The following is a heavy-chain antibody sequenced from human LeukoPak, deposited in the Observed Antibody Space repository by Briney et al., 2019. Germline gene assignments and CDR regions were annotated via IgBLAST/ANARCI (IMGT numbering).Heavy chain of an antibody. CDR3: ARHPSFYSGWPLDY. J-gene: IGHJ4*02. D-gene: IGHD6-19*01. CDR1: GYIFTNYW. CDR2: IYLGDSDV. V-gene: IGHV5-51*01. Sequence: GESLKISCRGSGYIFTNYWIGWVRQKPGKGLEWMGIIYLGDSDVRYSPSFQGQVTISADKSTTTAYLQWSSLKASDTAMYYCARHPSFYSGWPLDYWGQGTLVTVSS.